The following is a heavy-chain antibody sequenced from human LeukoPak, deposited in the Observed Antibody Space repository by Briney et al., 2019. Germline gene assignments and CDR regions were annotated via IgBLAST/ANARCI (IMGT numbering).Heavy chain of an antibody. Sequence: GGSLRLSCAASGFTFSNSAMSWVRQAPGKGLEWVSTLSGSGITTYYADSVKGRFTISRDNSKNTLYLQMNSLRAEDTAVYYCAKAQVGYGSGSYYKVPLDYWGQGTLVTVSS. D-gene: IGHD3-10*01. CDR1: GFTFSNSA. CDR2: LSGSGITT. J-gene: IGHJ4*02. CDR3: AKAQVGYGSGSYYKVPLDY. V-gene: IGHV3-23*01.